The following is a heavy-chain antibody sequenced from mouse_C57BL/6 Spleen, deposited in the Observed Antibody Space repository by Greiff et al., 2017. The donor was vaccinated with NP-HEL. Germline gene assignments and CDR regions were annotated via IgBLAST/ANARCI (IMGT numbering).Heavy chain of an antibody. CDR1: GYAFTNYL. J-gene: IGHJ4*01. CDR2: INPGSGGT. Sequence: VQLQQSGAELVRPGTSVKVSCKASGYAFTNYLIEWVKQRPGQGLEWIGVINPGSGGTNYNEKFKGKATLTADKSSSTAYMQLSSLTSEDSAVYFCARRGFYYYAMDYWGQGTSVTVSS. CDR3: ARRGFYYYAMDY. V-gene: IGHV1-54*01.